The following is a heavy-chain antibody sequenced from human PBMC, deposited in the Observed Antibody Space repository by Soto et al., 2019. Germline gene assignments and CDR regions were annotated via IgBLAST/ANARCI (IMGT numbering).Heavy chain of an antibody. CDR3: ARDEDGYNPGFDY. CDR2: IIPIFGTA. J-gene: IGHJ4*02. D-gene: IGHD5-12*01. CDR1: GGTFSSYA. Sequence: ASVKVSCKASGGTFSSYAISWVRQAPGQGLEWMGGIIPIFGTANYAQKFQGRVTITADESTSTAYMELSSLRPEDTAVYYCARDEDGYNPGFDYWGQGTLVTVSS. V-gene: IGHV1-69*13.